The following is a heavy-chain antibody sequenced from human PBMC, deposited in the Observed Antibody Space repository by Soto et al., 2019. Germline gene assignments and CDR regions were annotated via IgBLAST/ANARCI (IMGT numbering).Heavy chain of an antibody. D-gene: IGHD2-21*02. Sequence: SETLSLTCAVSGGSSSSHSKSWVRQPPGKGLEWIGEIHHDGSTNYNPSLKSRVTISENTSKNHFSLELSSVTAADTAVYYCATYDVGTIIQDYWGQGTLVTVSS. CDR1: GGSSSSHS. V-gene: IGHV4-34*01. CDR2: IHHDGST. J-gene: IGHJ4*02. CDR3: ATYDVGTIIQDY.